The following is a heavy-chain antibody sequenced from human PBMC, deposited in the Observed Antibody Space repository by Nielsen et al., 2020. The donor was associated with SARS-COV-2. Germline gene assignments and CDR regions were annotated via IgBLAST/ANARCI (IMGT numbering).Heavy chain of an antibody. V-gene: IGHV3-9*01. Sequence: GGSLRLSCAASGFTIEDYAMHWVRQAPGKGLEWVSGISWNSGSIGYADSVKGRFTISRDNAKNSLYLQMNSLRAEDTALYYCAKAFFDRNWYFDLWGRGTLVTVSS. CDR1: GFTIEDYA. J-gene: IGHJ2*01. CDR3: AKAFFDRNWYFDL. CDR2: ISWNSGSI.